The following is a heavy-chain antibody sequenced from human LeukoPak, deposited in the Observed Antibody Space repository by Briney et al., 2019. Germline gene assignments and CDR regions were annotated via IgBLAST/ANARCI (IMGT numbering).Heavy chain of an antibody. CDR2: ISYDRSNK. CDR3: AREAGDGFGELLYLDY. J-gene: IGHJ4*02. D-gene: IGHD3-10*01. Sequence: GGSLRLSCAASGFTVSNYTINWVRQAPGKGLEWVAVISYDRSNKYYADSVKGRFTISRDNSKNTLYLQMNSLRAEDTAVYYCAREAGDGFGELLYLDYWGQGTLVTVSS. CDR1: GFTVSNYT. V-gene: IGHV3-30*04.